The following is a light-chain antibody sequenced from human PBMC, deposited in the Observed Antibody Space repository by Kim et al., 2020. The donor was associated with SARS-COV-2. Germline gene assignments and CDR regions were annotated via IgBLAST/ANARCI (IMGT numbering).Light chain of an antibody. J-gene: IGLJ2*01. CDR1: KLGDKY. CDR2: QDS. Sequence: ASPGQTASITCSGDKLGDKYACWYQQKPGQSTVLVIYQDSKRPSGIPERFAGSNSGNTATLTISGTQAMDEADYYCQAWDSSTGVFGGGTQLTVL. CDR3: QAWDSSTGV. V-gene: IGLV3-1*01.